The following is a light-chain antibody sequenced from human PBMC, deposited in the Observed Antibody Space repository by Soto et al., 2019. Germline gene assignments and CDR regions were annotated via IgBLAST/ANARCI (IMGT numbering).Light chain of an antibody. CDR1: QSIRGY. CDR3: QQTYRTPLT. J-gene: IGKJ4*01. CDR2: AAS. V-gene: IGKV1-39*01. Sequence: DIQMTQSPSSLSASVGDRVTVTCRASQSIRGYLNWYQQKPGEAPKLLIYAASSLHSGVPSRFSGSGSGTDFTLTISSLHPADFATYSCQQTYRTPLTFGGGTKVEIK.